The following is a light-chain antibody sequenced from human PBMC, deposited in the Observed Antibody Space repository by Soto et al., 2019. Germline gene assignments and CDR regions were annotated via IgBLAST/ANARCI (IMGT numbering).Light chain of an antibody. CDR1: QSVLYSSNNKNY. J-gene: IGKJ4*01. Sequence: DIVMTQSPDSLAVSLGERATINCKSSQSVLYSSNNKNYLAWYQQKPGQPPKLLIYWASTRESGVPDRFSGSGSGTDFTLTISSLPAEDVAVYYCQQYYSTPRTFGGGTKVDIK. V-gene: IGKV4-1*01. CDR2: WAS. CDR3: QQYYSTPRT.